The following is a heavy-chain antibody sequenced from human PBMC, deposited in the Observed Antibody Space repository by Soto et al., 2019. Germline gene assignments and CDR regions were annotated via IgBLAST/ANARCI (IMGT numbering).Heavy chain of an antibody. J-gene: IGHJ6*02. V-gene: IGHV5-10-1*01. D-gene: IGHD6-6*01. CDR2: IDPSDSYT. CDR3: ARLRQLAFYYYGMDV. CDR1: GYIFTSYW. Sequence: PGESLKISCNGSGYIFTSYWISWGRQMPGKGLEWMGRIDPSDSYTNYSPSFQGHVTISADKSISTAYLQWSSLKASDTAMYYCARLRQLAFYYYGMDVWGQGTTVTVSS.